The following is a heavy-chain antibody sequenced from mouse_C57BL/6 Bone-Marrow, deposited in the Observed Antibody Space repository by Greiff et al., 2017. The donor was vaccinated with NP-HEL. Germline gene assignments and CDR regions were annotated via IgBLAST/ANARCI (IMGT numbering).Heavy chain of an antibody. CDR1: GFTFSDYG. D-gene: IGHD1-1*01. V-gene: IGHV5-17*01. CDR2: ISSGSSTI. CDR3: ARGGYYGSSYAMDY. J-gene: IGHJ4*01. Sequence: EVHLVESGGGLVKPGGSLKLSCAASGFTFSDYGMHWVRQAPEKGLEWVAYISSGSSTIYYADTVKGRFTVSRDNAKNTLFLQMTSLRSDDTAMYYCARGGYYGSSYAMDYWGQGTSVTVSS.